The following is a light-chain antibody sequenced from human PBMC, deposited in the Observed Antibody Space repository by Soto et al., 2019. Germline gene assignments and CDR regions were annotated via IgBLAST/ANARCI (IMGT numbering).Light chain of an antibody. Sequence: EIVLTQSPATLSLSPGERATLSCRASQSVSSYLAWYQQKPGQAPRLLIYDASNRATGIPARFSGSGSGTDFTLTISSLEPEDFAVYYCQQRSNWPPDKYTFGQGTKLDI. J-gene: IGKJ2*01. V-gene: IGKV3-11*01. CDR1: QSVSSY. CDR2: DAS. CDR3: QQRSNWPPDKYT.